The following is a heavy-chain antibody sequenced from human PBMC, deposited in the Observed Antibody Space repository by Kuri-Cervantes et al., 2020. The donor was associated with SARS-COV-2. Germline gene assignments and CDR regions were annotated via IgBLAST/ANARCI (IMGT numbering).Heavy chain of an antibody. CDR1: GFSFRNYW. CDR3: ARGKGTNAYFYGLDV. J-gene: IGHJ6*02. V-gene: IGHV3-74*01. CDR2: INSDESSV. Sequence: GGSLRLSCAASGFSFRNYWMHWVRQVPGKGLVWVSRINSDESSVNYADSVKGRFTIFRDNAKNTLFLQLNSLRAEDTAVYYCARGKGTNAYFYGLDVWGQGTTVTVSS.